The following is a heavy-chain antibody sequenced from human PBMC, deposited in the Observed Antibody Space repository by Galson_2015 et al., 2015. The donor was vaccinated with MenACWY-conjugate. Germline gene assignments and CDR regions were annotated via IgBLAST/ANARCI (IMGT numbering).Heavy chain of an antibody. J-gene: IGHJ4*02. D-gene: IGHD3-3*01. V-gene: IGHV1-46*03. CDR2: INPSGGST. Sequence: SVKVSCKASGYTFTSYYMHWVRQAPGQGLEWMGIINPSGGSTSYAQKFQGRVTMTRDTSTSTVYMELSSLRSEDTAVYYCARVKYTIFGVGIQYYFDYWGQGTLVTVSS. CDR3: ARVKYTIFGVGIQYYFDY. CDR1: GYTFTSYY.